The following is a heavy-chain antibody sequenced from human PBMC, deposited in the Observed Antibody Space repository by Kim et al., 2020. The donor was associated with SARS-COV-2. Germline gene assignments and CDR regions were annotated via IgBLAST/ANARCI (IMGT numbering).Heavy chain of an antibody. Sequence: GESLQISCEASGFSFSRQAMTWVRQAPGKGLEWVSALGGGGESTYYADSVRGRFTISRDISTNTLYLHMSSLRVEDTAIYYCAKLKTMLQGVNYFDSWGQGILVTVSA. CDR1: GFSFSRQA. CDR2: LGGGGEST. J-gene: IGHJ4*02. CDR3: AKLKTMLQGVNYFDS. V-gene: IGHV3-23*01. D-gene: IGHD3-10*01.